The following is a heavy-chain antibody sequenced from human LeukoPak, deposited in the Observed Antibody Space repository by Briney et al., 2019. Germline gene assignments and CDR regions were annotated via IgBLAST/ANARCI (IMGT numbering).Heavy chain of an antibody. V-gene: IGHV4-59*08. CDR2: LYYSGST. D-gene: IGHD2-8*01. J-gene: IGHJ4*02. CDR1: GGSISSYS. CDR3: ARHVYCTNGICSDY. Sequence: SETLSLTCTVSGGSISSYSWSWIRQHPGRGLEWIGYLYYSGSTNYNPSLKSRVTMSVDTSKNQFSLKLSSVTAADTAVYYCARHVYCTNGICSDYWGQGTLVTVSS.